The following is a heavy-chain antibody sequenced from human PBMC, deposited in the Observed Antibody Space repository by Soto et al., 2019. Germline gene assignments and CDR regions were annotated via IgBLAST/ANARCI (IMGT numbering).Heavy chain of an antibody. CDR1: GFTFSSYG. CDR3: ARDGLIRELLYYFDY. J-gene: IGHJ4*02. D-gene: IGHD1-26*01. CDR2: IWYDGSNK. V-gene: IGHV3-33*01. Sequence: GGSLRLSCAASGFTFSSYGMHWVRQAPGKGLEWVAVIWYDGSNKYYADSVKGRFTISRDNSKNTLYLQMNSLRAEDTAVYYCARDGLIRELLYYFDYWGQGTLVTVYS.